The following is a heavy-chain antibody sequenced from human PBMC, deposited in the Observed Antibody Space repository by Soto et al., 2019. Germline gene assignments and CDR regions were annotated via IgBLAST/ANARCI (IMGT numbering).Heavy chain of an antibody. CDR1: GFTFSSYG. D-gene: IGHD6-6*01. Sequence: QVQLVESGGGVVQPGRSLRLSCAASGFTFSSYGMHWVRQAPGKGLEWVAVISYDGSNKYYADSVKGRFTISRDNSKNTLYRQMNSLRAEDTAVYYCANDLNRDSSSSPPYYYYYYGMDVWGQGTTVTVSS. CDR2: ISYDGSNK. V-gene: IGHV3-30*18. J-gene: IGHJ6*02. CDR3: ANDLNRDSSSSPPYYYYYYGMDV.